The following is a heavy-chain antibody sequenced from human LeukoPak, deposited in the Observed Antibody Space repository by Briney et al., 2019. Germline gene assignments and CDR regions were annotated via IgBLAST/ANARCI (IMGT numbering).Heavy chain of an antibody. D-gene: IGHD1/OR15-1a*01. CDR1: GINFNYSA. V-gene: IGHV3-23*01. J-gene: IGHJ4*02. Sequence: PGGSLRLSCAASGINFNYSAFIWVRQAPGKGLEWVSSISGSGGRTYYADYLKGRFIISRDNSRNTVDLQMNSLRAEDTALYYCVREWEQDWGQGTLVTVSS. CDR3: VREWEQD. CDR2: ISGSGGRT.